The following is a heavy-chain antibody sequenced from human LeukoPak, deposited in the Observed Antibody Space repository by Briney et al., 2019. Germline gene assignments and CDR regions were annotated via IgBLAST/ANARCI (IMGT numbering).Heavy chain of an antibody. CDR2: ISSSSSTI. Sequence: GGSLGLSCAASGFTFSSYAMSWVRQAPGKGLEWVSYISSSSSTIYYADSVKGRFTISRDNAKNSLYLQMNSLRDEDTAVYYCATRNYYGSGSYYNVGYWGQGTLVTVSS. CDR3: ATRNYYGSGSYYNVGY. J-gene: IGHJ4*02. V-gene: IGHV3-48*02. D-gene: IGHD3-10*01. CDR1: GFTFSSYA.